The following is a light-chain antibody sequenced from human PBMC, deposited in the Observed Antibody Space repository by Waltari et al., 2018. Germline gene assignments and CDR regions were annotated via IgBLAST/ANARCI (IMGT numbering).Light chain of an antibody. CDR2: DVS. V-gene: IGLV2-14*01. CDR3: SSYTSSSTPYWV. Sequence: QSALTQPASVSGSPGQSLTISCTGTSSDVGGYNYVSWYQQHPGKAPKLMIYDVSKRPSGVSSRFSGSKSGNTASLTISGLQSEDEADYYCSSYTSSSTPYWVFGGGTKLTVL. CDR1: SSDVGGYNY. J-gene: IGLJ3*02.